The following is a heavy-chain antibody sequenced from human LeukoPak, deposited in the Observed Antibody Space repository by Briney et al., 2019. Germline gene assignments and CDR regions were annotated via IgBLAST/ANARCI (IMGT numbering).Heavy chain of an antibody. D-gene: IGHD3-10*01. Sequence: GGSLRLFCAASGFTFSSYAMSWVRQAPGKGLEWVSAISGSGGSTYYADSVKGRFTISRDNSKNTLYLQMNSLRAEDTAVYYCAKGKLLWFGEDYWGQGTLVTVSS. J-gene: IGHJ4*02. CDR1: GFTFSSYA. V-gene: IGHV3-23*01. CDR2: ISGSGGST. CDR3: AKGKLLWFGEDY.